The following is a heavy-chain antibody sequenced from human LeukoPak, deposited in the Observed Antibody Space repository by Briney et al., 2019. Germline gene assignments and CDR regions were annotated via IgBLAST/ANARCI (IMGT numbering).Heavy chain of an antibody. J-gene: IGHJ4*02. Sequence: GGSLRLSCAASGFTFSSYEMNWVRQAPGKGLECVSYISSSGSTIYYADSVKGRFTISRDNAKNSLYLQMNSLRAEDTAVYYCAKDKGPYYDSSGYTDYWGQGTLVTVSS. CDR2: ISSSGSTI. CDR1: GFTFSSYE. V-gene: IGHV3-48*03. D-gene: IGHD3-22*01. CDR3: AKDKGPYYDSSGYTDY.